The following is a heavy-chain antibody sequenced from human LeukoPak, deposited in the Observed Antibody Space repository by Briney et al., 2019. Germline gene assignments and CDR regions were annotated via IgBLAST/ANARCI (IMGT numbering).Heavy chain of an antibody. Sequence: ASVKASCKASGYTFTGYYMHWVRQAPGQGLEWMGWINPNSGGTNYAQKFQGWVTMTRDTSISTAYMELSRLRSDDTAVYYCARFWGSGSYPSGMDVWGQGTTVTVSS. J-gene: IGHJ6*02. CDR3: ARFWGSGSYPSGMDV. V-gene: IGHV1-2*04. CDR2: INPNSGGT. D-gene: IGHD3-10*01. CDR1: GYTFTGYY.